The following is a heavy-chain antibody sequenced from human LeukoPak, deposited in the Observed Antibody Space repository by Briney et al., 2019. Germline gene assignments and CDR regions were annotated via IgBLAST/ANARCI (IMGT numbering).Heavy chain of an antibody. CDR3: ARGGYSSSWYHFDY. CDR2: IYSGGTT. Sequence: GGSLRLSCAASGFTVSSNYMSWVRQAPGKGLEWVSVIYSGGTTNYADSVKGRFTISRDNSKNTLFLQMNSLRAEDTAVYYCARGGYSSSWYHFDYWGQGTLVTVSS. J-gene: IGHJ4*02. V-gene: IGHV3-53*01. CDR1: GFTVSSNY. D-gene: IGHD6-13*01.